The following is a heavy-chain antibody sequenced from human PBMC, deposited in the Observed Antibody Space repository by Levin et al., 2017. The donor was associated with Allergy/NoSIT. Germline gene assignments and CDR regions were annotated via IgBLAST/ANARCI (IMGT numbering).Heavy chain of an antibody. CDR1: GGSFSGYY. D-gene: IGHD2-15*01. V-gene: IGHV4-34*01. J-gene: IGHJ5*02. CDR3: ARGRYSGANWFDP. CDR2: INHSGST. Sequence: PSETLSLTCAVYGGSFSGYYWSWIRQPPGKGLEWIGEINHSGSTNYNPSLKSRVTISVDTSKNQFSLKLSSVTAADTAVYYCARGRYSGANWFDPWGQGTLVTVSS.